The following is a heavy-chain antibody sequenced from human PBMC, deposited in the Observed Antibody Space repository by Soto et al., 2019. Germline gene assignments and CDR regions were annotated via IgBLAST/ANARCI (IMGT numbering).Heavy chain of an antibody. V-gene: IGHV4-34*01. J-gene: IGHJ6*03. CDR1: GGSFSGYY. CDR2: INHSGST. CDR3: ARGGAYIVVVPAAIRDYYYYMDV. Sequence: QVQLQQWGAGLLKPSETLSLTCAVYGGSFSGYYWSWIRQPPGKGLEWIGEINHSGSTNYNPSLKSRVTISVDTSKNQFSLKLSSVTAADTAVYYCARGGAYIVVVPAAIRDYYYYMDVWGNAATVTVSS. D-gene: IGHD2-2*01.